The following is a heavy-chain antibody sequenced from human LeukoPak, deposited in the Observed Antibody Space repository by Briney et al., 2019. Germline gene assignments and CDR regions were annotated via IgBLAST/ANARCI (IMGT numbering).Heavy chain of an antibody. CDR1: GGSITSYY. D-gene: IGHD6-19*01. CDR2: IYYSGST. J-gene: IGHJ4*02. V-gene: IGHV4-59*01. CDR3: ARESTRVAGFDY. Sequence: SETLSLNCTVSGGSITSYYWSWIRQPPGKGLEWIAYIYYSGSTNYNPSLKSRVTISADTSKNQVSLKVSSVTAADTAVYFCARESTRVAGFDYWGQGTLVTVSS.